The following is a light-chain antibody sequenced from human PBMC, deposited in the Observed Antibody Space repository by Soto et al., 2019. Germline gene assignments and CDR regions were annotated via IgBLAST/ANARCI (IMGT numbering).Light chain of an antibody. CDR1: QGISSY. V-gene: IGKV1-9*01. CDR2: AAS. Sequence: IQLTQSPSSLSASVGDRVTITCRASQGISSYLAWYQQKPGKAPKVLIYAASTLQSGVPSRFSGSGSGTEFALTISSLQREDFATYYCQESFFTLGTFGRGTKVDIK. CDR3: QESFFTLGT. J-gene: IGKJ1*01.